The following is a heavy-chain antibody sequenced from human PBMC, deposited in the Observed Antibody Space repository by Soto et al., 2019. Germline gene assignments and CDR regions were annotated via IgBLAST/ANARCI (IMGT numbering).Heavy chain of an antibody. Sequence: EVQLLESGGGLVQPGGSLRLSCAASGFTFSSYAMSWVRQAPGKGLEWVSAISGSGGSTYYAGSVKGRFTISRDNSKNTLYLQMNSLRAEDTAVYYCAKVPHYDFWSGYYPYWYFDLWGRGTLVTVSS. CDR1: GFTFSSYA. CDR3: AKVPHYDFWSGYYPYWYFDL. D-gene: IGHD3-3*01. J-gene: IGHJ2*01. V-gene: IGHV3-23*01. CDR2: ISGSGGST.